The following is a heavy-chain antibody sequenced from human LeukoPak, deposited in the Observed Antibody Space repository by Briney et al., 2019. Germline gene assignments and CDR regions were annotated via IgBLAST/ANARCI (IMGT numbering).Heavy chain of an antibody. CDR1: GGTFSSYA. CDR3: ARDLADYTLVGATTRYYYYGMDV. CDR2: IIPIFGTA. D-gene: IGHD1-26*01. Sequence: GASVKVSCKASGGTFSSYAISWVRQAPGQGLEWMGGIIPIFGTANYAQKFQGRVTITADESTSTAYMELSSLRSEDTAVYYCARDLADYTLVGATTRYYYYGMDVWGQGTTVTVSS. V-gene: IGHV1-69*13. J-gene: IGHJ6*02.